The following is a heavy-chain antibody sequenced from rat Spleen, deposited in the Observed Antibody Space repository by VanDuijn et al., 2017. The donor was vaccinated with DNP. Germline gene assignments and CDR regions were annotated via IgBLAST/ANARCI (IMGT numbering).Heavy chain of an antibody. CDR1: GFTFNNYR. V-gene: IGHV5-31*01. Sequence: EVQLVESGGGLVQPGRSLKLSCVASGFTFNNYRMTWIRKAPGQGLEWVASITNTGSRIDYLDSGKGRFTISRDNAKNTLYLQMNSLGSEDTATYYCARHNNYYFDYWGQGVMVTVSS. CDR3: ARHNNYYFDY. J-gene: IGHJ2*01. D-gene: IGHD1-10*01. CDR2: ITNTGSRI.